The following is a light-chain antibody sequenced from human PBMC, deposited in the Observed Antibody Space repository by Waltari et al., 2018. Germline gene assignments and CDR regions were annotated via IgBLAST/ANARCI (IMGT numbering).Light chain of an antibody. CDR2: KDT. V-gene: IGLV3-25*03. J-gene: IGLJ2*01. CDR3: QSADSTGTYLI. Sequence: SYELTQPPSVSVSPGQTARITCSGDSLSKQYAYCYQQKSGQAPIVLIYKDTERPSGTPERFSGSGSGTTVTLTITGVQSEDEADYYCQSADSTGTYLIFGGGTSLTVL. CDR1: SLSKQY.